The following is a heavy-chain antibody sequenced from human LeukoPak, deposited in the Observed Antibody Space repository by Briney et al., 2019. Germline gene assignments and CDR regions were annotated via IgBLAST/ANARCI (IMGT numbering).Heavy chain of an antibody. CDR3: AKKGHYDILTGYHPFDY. D-gene: IGHD3-9*01. V-gene: IGHV3-9*01. J-gene: IGHJ4*02. CDR2: ISWNSGSI. Sequence: GRSLRLSCAASGFTFDDYAMRWVRQAPGKGLEWVSGISWNSGSIGYADSVKGRFTISRDNAKNSLYLQMNSLRAEDTALYYCAKKGHYDILTGYHPFDYWGQGTLVTVSS. CDR1: GFTFDDYA.